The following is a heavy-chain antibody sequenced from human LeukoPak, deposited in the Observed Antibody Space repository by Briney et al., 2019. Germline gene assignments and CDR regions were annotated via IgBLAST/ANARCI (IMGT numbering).Heavy chain of an antibody. CDR2: ISSSSSYI. Sequence: GGSLRLSCAASGFTFSSYSMNWVRQAPGKGLEWVSSISSSSSYIYYADSVKGRFTISRYNAKNSLYLQMNSLRAEDTAVYYCARDVNEDIVVVPAAIRWFDPWGQGTLVTVSS. D-gene: IGHD2-2*02. CDR1: GFTFSSYS. J-gene: IGHJ5*02. V-gene: IGHV3-21*01. CDR3: ARDVNEDIVVVPAAIRWFDP.